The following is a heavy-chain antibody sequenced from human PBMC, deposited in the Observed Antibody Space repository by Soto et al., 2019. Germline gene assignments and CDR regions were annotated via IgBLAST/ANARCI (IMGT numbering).Heavy chain of an antibody. CDR1: GFTFNTHW. V-gene: IGHV3-74*01. D-gene: IGHD3-16*01. J-gene: IGHJ4*02. Sequence: PGGSLRLSCTASGFTFNTHWMHWVRQAPGKGLVWVSRIYFDGITTNYADSVKGRLTVSRDNAKNTVYLHVNTLRDEDTAVYYCVKDRWVDYWGQGTLVTVSS. CDR2: IYFDGITT. CDR3: VKDRWVDY.